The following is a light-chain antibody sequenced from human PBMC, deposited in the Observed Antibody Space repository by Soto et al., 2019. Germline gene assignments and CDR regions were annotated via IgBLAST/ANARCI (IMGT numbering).Light chain of an antibody. CDR2: GAS. CDR1: QSVSSN. J-gene: IGKJ1*01. CDR3: QQYNDWPRT. Sequence: EIVMTQSPATLSVSPGEGATLSCRASQSVSSNLAWYQQKPGQAPRLLIYGASTRATGIPARFSGSGSGTDFTLTISSLPSEDFAVYYCQQYNDWPRTFGQGTKVEL. V-gene: IGKV3D-15*01.